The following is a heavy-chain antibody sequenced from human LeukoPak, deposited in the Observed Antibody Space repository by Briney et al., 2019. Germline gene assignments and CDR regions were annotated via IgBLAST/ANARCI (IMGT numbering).Heavy chain of an antibody. CDR3: ARDYCSGGSCYGGLNYYYGMDV. CDR1: GGSISSYY. J-gene: IGHJ6*02. D-gene: IGHD2-15*01. Sequence: SETLSLTCTVSGGSISSYYWSWIRQPPGKGLEWIGYFYYSGSTNYNPSLKSRVTISVDTSKNQFSLRLSSVTAADTAVYYCARDYCSGGSCYGGLNYYYGMDVWGQGTTVTVSS. V-gene: IGHV4-59*01. CDR2: FYYSGST.